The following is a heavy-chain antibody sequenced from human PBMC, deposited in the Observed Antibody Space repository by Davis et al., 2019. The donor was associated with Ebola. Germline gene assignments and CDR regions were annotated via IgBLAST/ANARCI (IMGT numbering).Heavy chain of an antibody. CDR1: GGSFSGYY. CDR2: INHSGST. V-gene: IGHV4-34*01. Sequence: MPGGSLRLSCAVYGGSFSGYYWSWIRQPPGKGLEWIGDINHSGSTNYNPSLKSRVTISVDTSKNQFSLKLSSVIAADTAVYYCARNNYDILTGSAYYFDYWGQGTLVTVSS. CDR3: ARNNYDILTGSAYYFDY. J-gene: IGHJ4*02. D-gene: IGHD3-9*01.